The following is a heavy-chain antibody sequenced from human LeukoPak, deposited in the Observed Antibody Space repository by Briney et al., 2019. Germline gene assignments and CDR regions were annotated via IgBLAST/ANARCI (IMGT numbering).Heavy chain of an antibody. CDR3: ARDQAPRGIDY. CDR1: GYTLTSHG. J-gene: IGHJ4*02. Sequence: GASVKVSFKASGYTLTSHGISWVRQAPGQGLEWMGWISFYNGNTNYAQKLQGRMTMTTDTSTSTAYMELRRLRSDDTAVYYCARDQAPRGIDYWGQGTLVTVSS. CDR2: ISFYNGNT. D-gene: IGHD3-10*01. V-gene: IGHV1-18*01.